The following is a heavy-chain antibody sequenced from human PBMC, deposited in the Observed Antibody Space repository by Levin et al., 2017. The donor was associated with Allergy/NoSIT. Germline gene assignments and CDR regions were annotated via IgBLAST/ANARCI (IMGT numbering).Heavy chain of an antibody. CDR1: GFTVSSNY. V-gene: IGHV3-53*01. CDR3: ARVYYYYYGMDV. Sequence: GESLKISCAASGFTVSSNYMSWVRQAPGKGLEWVSVIYSGGSTYYADSVKGRFTISRDNSKNTLYLQMNSLRAEDTAVYYCARVYYYYYGMDVWGQGTTVTVSS. CDR2: IYSGGST. J-gene: IGHJ6*02.